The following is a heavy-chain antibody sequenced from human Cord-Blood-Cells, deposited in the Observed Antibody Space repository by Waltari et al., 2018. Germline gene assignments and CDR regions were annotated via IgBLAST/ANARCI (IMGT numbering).Heavy chain of an antibody. CDR3: TVHNWNDVAFDI. V-gene: IGHV1-24*01. CDR1: GYTLTELS. Sequence: QVQLVQSGAEVKKPGASVKVSCKVSGYTLTELSMHRVRQAPGKGLEWMGGFDPEDGETIYAQKFQGRVTMTEDTSTDTAYMELSSLRSEDTAVYYCTVHNWNDVAFDIWGQGTMVIVSS. D-gene: IGHD1-20*01. CDR2: FDPEDGET. J-gene: IGHJ3*02.